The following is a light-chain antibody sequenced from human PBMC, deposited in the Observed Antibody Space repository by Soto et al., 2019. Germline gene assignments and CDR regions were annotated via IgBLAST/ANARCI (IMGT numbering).Light chain of an antibody. Sequence: DIQMTQSPSTLSGSVGDRVTITCRASQTISSWVAWYQQKPGKAPKLLIYKSSTVKSGVPSRFSGSGSRTEFNITIRSLQSDDFATYYCQQYPGYSLKFGQGTKGDI. CDR3: QQYPGYSLK. J-gene: IGKJ1*01. CDR2: KSS. CDR1: QTISSW. V-gene: IGKV1-5*03.